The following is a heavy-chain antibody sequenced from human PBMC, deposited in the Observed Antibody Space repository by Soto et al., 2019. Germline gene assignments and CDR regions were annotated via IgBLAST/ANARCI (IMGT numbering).Heavy chain of an antibody. D-gene: IGHD6-19*01. CDR3: ARHRRYSSGWYDFDY. V-gene: IGHV4-59*08. Sequence: SETLSLTCTVSGGSISSYYWSWIRQPPGKGLEWIGYIYYSGSTNYNPSLKSRVTISVDTSKNQFSLKLSSVTAADTAVYYCARHRRYSSGWYDFDYWGQGTLVTVSS. J-gene: IGHJ4*02. CDR2: IYYSGST. CDR1: GGSISSYY.